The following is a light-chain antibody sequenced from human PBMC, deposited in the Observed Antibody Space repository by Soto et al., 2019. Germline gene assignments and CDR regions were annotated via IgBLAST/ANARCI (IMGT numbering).Light chain of an antibody. Sequence: EIVMTQSPATLSVSPGERATLSCRASQSVGSNLAWYQQKPGQAPRLLIYGASTRATGIPARFSGSGYGTEFTLTISSLQYEDFAIYFCQQYNNWPPDRTFGQGTKVEIK. CDR1: QSVGSN. CDR3: QQYNNWPPDRT. V-gene: IGKV3-15*01. J-gene: IGKJ1*01. CDR2: GAS.